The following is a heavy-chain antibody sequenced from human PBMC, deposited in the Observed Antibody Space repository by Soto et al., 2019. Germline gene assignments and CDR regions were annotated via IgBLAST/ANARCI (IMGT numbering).Heavy chain of an antibody. V-gene: IGHV4-30-2*01. CDR2: IYHSGST. D-gene: IGHD3-16*01. CDR1: GGSISSGGYS. CDR3: AIETSLSYILF. J-gene: IGHJ4*02. Sequence: SETLSLTCAVSGGSISSGGYSWSWIRQPPGKGLEWIGYIYHSGSTYYNPSLKSRVTISVDRSTNQYSLKLSCGTAADTAVYYCAIETSLSYILFWGQGTLVTLSS.